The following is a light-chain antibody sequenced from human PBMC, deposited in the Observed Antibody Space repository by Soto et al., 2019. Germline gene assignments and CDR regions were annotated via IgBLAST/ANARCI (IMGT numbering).Light chain of an antibody. CDR3: SSSTNSPTPV. Sequence: QSVLTQPASVSGSPGQSITISCTGTSSDVGGYNYVSWYQQHPGKAPKLMIYEVSNRPSGVSNRFSGSKSGNTASLTISGLQAEDEADYYCSSSTNSPTPVFGTGTKVTVL. J-gene: IGLJ1*01. V-gene: IGLV2-14*01. CDR1: SSDVGGYNY. CDR2: EVS.